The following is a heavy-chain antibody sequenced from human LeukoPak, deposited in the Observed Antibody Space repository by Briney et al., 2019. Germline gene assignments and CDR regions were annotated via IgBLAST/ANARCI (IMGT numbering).Heavy chain of an antibody. CDR1: GFTVSSNY. CDR2: IYTGGNT. V-gene: IGHV3-66*01. D-gene: IGHD2-2*01. J-gene: IGHJ4*02. Sequence: QPGGSLRLSCAASGFTVSSNYMNWVRQAPGKGLEWVSMIYTGGNTFYTDSVKGRFTISRDNSKNTLYLQMNSLRVEDTAVYYCARDASISSGSRLIDYWGQGTLVTVSS. CDR3: ARDASISSGSRLIDY.